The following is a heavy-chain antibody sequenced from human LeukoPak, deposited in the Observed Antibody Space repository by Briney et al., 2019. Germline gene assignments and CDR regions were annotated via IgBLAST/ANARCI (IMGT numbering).Heavy chain of an antibody. CDR1: GGSISSYY. V-gene: IGHV4-4*07. D-gene: IGHD2-8*01. CDR3: ARDRAMAGTNDAFDI. Sequence: PLETLSLTCTVSGGSISSYYWSWIRQPAGKGLEWIGRIYTSGSTNYNPSLKSRVTMSVDTSKNQFSLKLSSVTAADTAVYYCARDRAMAGTNDAFDIWGQGTMVTVSS. CDR2: IYTSGST. J-gene: IGHJ3*02.